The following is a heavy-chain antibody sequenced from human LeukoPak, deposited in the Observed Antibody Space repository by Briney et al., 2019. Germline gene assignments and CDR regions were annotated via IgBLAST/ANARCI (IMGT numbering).Heavy chain of an antibody. J-gene: IGHJ4*02. D-gene: IGHD4-17*01. CDR3: ARDDYGDPSIDY. CDR2: ISSSSSYI. Sequence: PGGSLRLSCAASGFTFSSYSMNWVRRAPGKGLEWVSSISSSSSYIYYADSVKGRFTISRDNAKNSLYLQMNSLRAEDTAVYYCARDDYGDPSIDYWGQGALVTVSS. CDR1: GFTFSSYS. V-gene: IGHV3-21*01.